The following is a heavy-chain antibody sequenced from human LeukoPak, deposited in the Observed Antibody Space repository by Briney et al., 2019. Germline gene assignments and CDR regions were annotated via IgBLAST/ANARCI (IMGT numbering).Heavy chain of an antibody. D-gene: IGHD3-22*01. V-gene: IGHV3-33*06. CDR3: ANYYHDDTGHLSHFDS. J-gene: IGHJ4*02. CDR1: VYRFSIHG. CDR2: IWSDGINT. Sequence: GGSLRLSCVASVYRFSIHGMHWVRQTLPKGLEWVATIWSDGINTHYSDSVKGRFTISRDNSRDTLYLQMNSLRVEDTGLYYCANYYHDDTGHLSHFDSWGRGSLVTVSS.